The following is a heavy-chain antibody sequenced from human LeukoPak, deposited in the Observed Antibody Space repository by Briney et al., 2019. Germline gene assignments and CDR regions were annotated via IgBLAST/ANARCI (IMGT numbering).Heavy chain of an antibody. CDR2: IYYSGST. J-gene: IGHJ4*02. CDR3: ASDYCSGGSCQFDY. CDR1: GGSFSGYY. V-gene: IGHV4-31*11. D-gene: IGHD2-15*01. Sequence: SETLSLTCAVYGGSFSGYYWSWIRQHPGKGLEWIGYIYYSGSTYYNPSLKSRVTISVDTSKNQFSLKLSSVTAADTAVYYCASDYCSGGSCQFDYWGQGTLVTVSS.